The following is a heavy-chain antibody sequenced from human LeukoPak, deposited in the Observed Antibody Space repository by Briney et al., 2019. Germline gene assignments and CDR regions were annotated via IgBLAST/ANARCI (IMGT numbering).Heavy chain of an antibody. D-gene: IGHD5-12*01. CDR2: INPNSGGT. V-gene: IGHV1-2*02. CDR1: GYTFTGYY. Sequence: GASVKVSCKASGYTFTGYYMHWVRRAPGQGLEWMGWINPNSGGTNYAQKFQGRVTMTRDTSISTAYMELSRLRSDDTAVYYCARSYSGYDYRGGFDYWGRGTLVTVSS. J-gene: IGHJ4*02. CDR3: ARSYSGYDYRGGFDY.